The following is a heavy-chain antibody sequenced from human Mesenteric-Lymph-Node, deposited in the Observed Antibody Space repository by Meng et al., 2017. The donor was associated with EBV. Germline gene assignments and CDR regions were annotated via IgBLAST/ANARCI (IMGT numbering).Heavy chain of an antibody. V-gene: IGHV1-18*01. CDR3: ARDDYSSSWYWFDP. Sequence: QVQLVQSGAEVKKPGASVKVSCKASCYTFTSYGITWVRQAPGQGLEWMGWISAYNGNTNYAQKLQGRVTMTTDTSTSTAYMELRSPRSDDTAVYYCARDDYSSSWYWFDPWGQGTLVTVSS. D-gene: IGHD6-13*01. CDR2: ISAYNGNT. J-gene: IGHJ5*02. CDR1: CYTFTSYG.